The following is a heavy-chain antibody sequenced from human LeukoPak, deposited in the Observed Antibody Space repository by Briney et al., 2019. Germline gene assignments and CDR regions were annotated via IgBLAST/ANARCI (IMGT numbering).Heavy chain of an antibody. CDR1: GGSIRSYY. D-gene: IGHD6-19*01. Sequence: SETLSLTCTVSGGSIRSYYWSWIRQPAGKGLEWIGRVFSTGSTNYNPSLNSRVTISVDTSKNQFSLKVNSVTAADTAVYYCARDWGSGLSDPWGQGTLVTVSS. J-gene: IGHJ5*02. CDR2: VFSTGST. V-gene: IGHV4-4*07. CDR3: ARDWGSGLSDP.